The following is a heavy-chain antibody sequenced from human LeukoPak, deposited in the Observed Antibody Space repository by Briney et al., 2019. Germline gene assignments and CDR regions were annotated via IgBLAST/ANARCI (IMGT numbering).Heavy chain of an antibody. D-gene: IGHD4-23*01. CDR1: GFSLSTSGMC. V-gene: IGHV2-70*11. CDR3: ARIWGADYGGNSGAFDI. J-gene: IGHJ3*02. CDR2: IDWDDDK. Sequence: SGPALVKPTQTLTLTCTFSGFSLSTSGMCVSWIRQPPGRALEWLARIDWDDDKYYSTSLKTRLTISKDTSKNQVVLTMTNMDPVDTATYYCARIWGADYGGNSGAFDIWGQGTMVTVSS.